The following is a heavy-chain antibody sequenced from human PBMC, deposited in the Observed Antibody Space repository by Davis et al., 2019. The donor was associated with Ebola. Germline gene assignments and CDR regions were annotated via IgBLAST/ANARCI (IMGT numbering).Heavy chain of an antibody. CDR1: GFTFRSYA. J-gene: IGHJ3*02. Sequence: GESLKIPCAASGFTFRSYAMSWVRQAPGKGLELVSAISGSGGSTYYADSVKGRFTISRDNSKNTLYLQMNSLRAEDTAVYYCARAYYDFWSGYRYDAFDIWGQGTMVTVSS. CDR3: ARAYYDFWSGYRYDAFDI. V-gene: IGHV3-23*01. CDR2: ISGSGGST. D-gene: IGHD3-3*01.